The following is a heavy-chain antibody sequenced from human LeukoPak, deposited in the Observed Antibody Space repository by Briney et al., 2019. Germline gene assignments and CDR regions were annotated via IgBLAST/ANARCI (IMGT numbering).Heavy chain of an antibody. CDR3: ARDKGGFDY. V-gene: IGHV3-48*01. CDR2: ISSSSSTI. CDR1: GFTFSSYS. D-gene: IGHD3-16*01. Sequence: GGSLRLSCAASGFTFSSYSMNWVRQAPGKGLEWVSYISSSSSTIYYADSVEGRFTISRDNAKNSLYLQMNSLRAEDTAVYYCARDKGGFDYWGQGTLVTVSS. J-gene: IGHJ4*02.